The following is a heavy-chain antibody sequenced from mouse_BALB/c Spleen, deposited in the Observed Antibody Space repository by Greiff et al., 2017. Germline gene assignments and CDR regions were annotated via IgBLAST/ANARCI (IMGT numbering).Heavy chain of an antibody. Sequence: EVKLMESGGGLVKPGGSLKLSCAASGFTFSSYAMSWVRQTPEKRLEWVASISSGGSTYYPDSVKGRFTISRDNARNILYLQMSSLRSEDTAMYYCARAIGDYMDYWGQGTSVTVSS. CDR1: GFTFSSYA. J-gene: IGHJ4*01. CDR3: ARAIGDYMDY. V-gene: IGHV5-6-5*01. CDR2: ISSGGST. D-gene: IGHD2-4*01.